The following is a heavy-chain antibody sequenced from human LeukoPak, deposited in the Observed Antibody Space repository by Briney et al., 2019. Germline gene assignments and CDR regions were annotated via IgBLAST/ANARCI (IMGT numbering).Heavy chain of an antibody. CDR3: ARTRYCSSTSCYQGFDY. J-gene: IGHJ4*02. CDR1: GYTFTSYG. CDR2: ISAYNGNT. Sequence: GASVKVSCKASGYTFTSYGISWVRQAPGQGLEWMGWISAYNGNTNYAQKLQGRVTMTTDTSTSTAYMELRSLRSDDTAVYYCARTRYCSSTSCYQGFDYWGQGTLVTVSS. V-gene: IGHV1-18*01. D-gene: IGHD2-2*01.